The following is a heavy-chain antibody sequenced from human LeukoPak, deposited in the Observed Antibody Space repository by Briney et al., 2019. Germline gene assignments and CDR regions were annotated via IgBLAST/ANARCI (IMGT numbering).Heavy chain of an antibody. V-gene: IGHV3-7*01. CDR3: AREYYYDSSGGPFDY. Sequence: GGSLRLSCAASGFTFSSYWMSWVRQAPGKGLEWVANIKQDGSEKYYVDSVKGRFTISRDNAKNSLYLQMNSLRAEDTAVYYCAREYYYDSSGGPFDYWGQGTLVTVSS. CDR1: GFTFSSYW. CDR2: IKQDGSEK. D-gene: IGHD3-22*01. J-gene: IGHJ4*02.